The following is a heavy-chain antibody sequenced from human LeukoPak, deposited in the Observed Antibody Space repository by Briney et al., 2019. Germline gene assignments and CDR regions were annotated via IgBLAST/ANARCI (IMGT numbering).Heavy chain of an antibody. J-gene: IGHJ4*02. Sequence: ASLKVSSKASGDTFTGYYTYWGRQAPRERLEGMGWINPNSGGTNYKHKFQSRVTISRDTSISTAYMELSTLRSEDTAVYYCARGRGELREKPYFDYWGQGTLVTVSS. V-gene: IGHV1-2*02. CDR2: INPNSGGT. CDR3: ARGRGELREKPYFDY. D-gene: IGHD2-15*01. CDR1: GDTFTGYY.